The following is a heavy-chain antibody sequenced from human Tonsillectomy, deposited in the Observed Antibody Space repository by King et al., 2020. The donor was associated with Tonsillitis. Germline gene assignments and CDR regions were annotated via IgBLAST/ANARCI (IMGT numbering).Heavy chain of an antibody. Sequence: QLVQSGGGVVQPGRSLRLSCAASGFTFSSYGMHWVRQAPGKGLEWVAVIWYDGSNKYYADSVKGRFTISRDNSKNTLYLQMNGLRAEDTAVYYCARSYCSSTSCYPNYYYGMDVWGQGTTVTVSS. CDR1: GFTFSSYG. D-gene: IGHD2-2*01. V-gene: IGHV3-33*01. CDR2: IWYDGSNK. CDR3: ARSYCSSTSCYPNYYYGMDV. J-gene: IGHJ6*02.